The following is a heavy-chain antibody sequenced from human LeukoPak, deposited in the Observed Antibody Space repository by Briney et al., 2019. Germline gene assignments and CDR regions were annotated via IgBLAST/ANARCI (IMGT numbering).Heavy chain of an antibody. CDR2: ISYDAKSN. V-gene: IGHV3-30*18. Sequence: GGSLRLSCVTSGFTFSSYGMHWVRQVPGKGLEWVAVISYDAKSNYHVDSVKGRFTISRDNSKNTLYLQMDSLRAEDTAVYYCAKEYGYTYGEFDYWGQGTLVTVSS. J-gene: IGHJ4*02. CDR3: AKEYGYTYGEFDY. CDR1: GFTFSSYG. D-gene: IGHD5-18*01.